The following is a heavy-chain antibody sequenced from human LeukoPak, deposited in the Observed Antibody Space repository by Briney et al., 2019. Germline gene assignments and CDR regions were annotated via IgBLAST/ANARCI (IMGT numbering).Heavy chain of an antibody. D-gene: IGHD3-10*01. CDR1: GYAFPGYY. Sequence: ASVKVSCKASGYAFPGYYMHWVRQAPGQGLEWMGWINPNSGGTKYAQKFQGRVTMTKDTSISTAYMELSRLRSDDTAGYYCARDYYGSGSYYQLGYWGQGTLVTVSS. V-gene: IGHV1-2*02. J-gene: IGHJ4*02. CDR2: INPNSGGT. CDR3: ARDYYGSGSYYQLGY.